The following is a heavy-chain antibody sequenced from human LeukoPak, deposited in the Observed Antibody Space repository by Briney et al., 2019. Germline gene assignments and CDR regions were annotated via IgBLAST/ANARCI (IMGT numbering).Heavy chain of an antibody. CDR1: GFTFSSYA. J-gene: IGHJ4*02. D-gene: IGHD2-2*01. CDR2: ISGSDVST. CDR3: AKDCSSTSCPTSDY. V-gene: IGHV3-23*01. Sequence: GGSLRLSCAASGFTFSSYAMSWVRQAPGKGLEWVSAISGSDVSTYYADSVKGRFTISRDNSKNTLYLQMNSLRAEDTAVYYCAKDCSSTSCPTSDYWGQGTLVTVSS.